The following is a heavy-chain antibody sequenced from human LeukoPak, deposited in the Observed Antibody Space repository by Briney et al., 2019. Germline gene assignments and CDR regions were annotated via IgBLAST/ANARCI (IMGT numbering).Heavy chain of an antibody. CDR1: GYTFTSYY. D-gene: IGHD2-15*01. CDR3: ARESQGRYCSGGSCYSSYFDY. CDR2: INPSGGST. J-gene: IGHJ4*02. V-gene: IGHV1-46*01. Sequence: ASVKVSCKASGYTFTSYYMHWVRQAPAQGLEWMGIINPSGGSTSYAQKFQGRVTMTRDMSTSTVYMELSSLRSEDTAVYYCARESQGRYCSGGSCYSSYFDYWGQGTLVTVSS.